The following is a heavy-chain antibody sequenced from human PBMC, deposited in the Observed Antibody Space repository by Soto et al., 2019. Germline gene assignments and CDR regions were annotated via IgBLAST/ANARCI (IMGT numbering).Heavy chain of an antibody. V-gene: IGHV4-31*03. CDR1: GGSISSGGYY. Sequence: QVQLQESGPGLVKPSQTLSLTCTVSGGSISSGGYYWSWIRQHPGKGLAWIGYIYYRGSTYYNPPLKSRVTISVDTSKNQFSLKLSSVTAADTAVYYCARVALWFGATHPRPRFDYWGQGTLVTVSS. J-gene: IGHJ4*02. D-gene: IGHD3-10*01. CDR2: IYYRGST. CDR3: ARVALWFGATHPRPRFDY.